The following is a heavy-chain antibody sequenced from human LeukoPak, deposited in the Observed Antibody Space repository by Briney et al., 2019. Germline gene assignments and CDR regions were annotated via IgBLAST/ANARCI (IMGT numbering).Heavy chain of an antibody. J-gene: IGHJ6*02. CDR1: GGSISSSNW. Sequence: SGTLSLTCAVSGGSISSSNWWSWVRQPPGKGLEWIGEIYHSGSTNYNPSLKSRVTISVDKSKNQFSLKLSSVTAADTAVYYCGSRDYDNYYYYGMDVWGQGTTVTVSS. CDR2: IYHSGST. V-gene: IGHV4-4*02. CDR3: GSRDYDNYYYYGMDV. D-gene: IGHD3-9*01.